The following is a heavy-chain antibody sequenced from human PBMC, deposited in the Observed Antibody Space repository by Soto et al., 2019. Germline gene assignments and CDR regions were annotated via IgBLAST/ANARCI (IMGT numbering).Heavy chain of an antibody. CDR2: IYYSGST. CDR1: GGSVSSGSYY. CDR3: ARDREYCSGGSCYRYYYYYGMDV. Sequence: QVQLQESGPGLVKPSETLSLTCTVSGGSVSSGSYYWSWIRQPPGKGLEWIGYIYYSGSTNYNPSLKSRVTISVDTSKNQFSLKLSSVTAADTAVYYCARDREYCSGGSCYRYYYYYGMDVWGLGTTVTVSS. D-gene: IGHD2-15*01. V-gene: IGHV4-61*01. J-gene: IGHJ6*02.